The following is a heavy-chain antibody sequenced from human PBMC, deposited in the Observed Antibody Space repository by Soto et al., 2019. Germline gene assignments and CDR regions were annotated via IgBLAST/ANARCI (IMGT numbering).Heavy chain of an antibody. Sequence: GGSLRLSCAASGFTFSSYWMHWVRQAPGKGLVWVSRINSDGSSTSYADSVKGRFTISRDNAKNTLYLQMNSLRAEDTAVYYCARGEMRTGYSSGWYELDWGQGTLVTVSS. V-gene: IGHV3-74*01. D-gene: IGHD6-19*01. CDR1: GFTFSSYW. J-gene: IGHJ4*02. CDR3: ARGEMRTGYSSGWYELD. CDR2: INSDGSST.